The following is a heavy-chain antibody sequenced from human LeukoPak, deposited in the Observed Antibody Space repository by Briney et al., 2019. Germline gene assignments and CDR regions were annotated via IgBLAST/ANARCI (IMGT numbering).Heavy chain of an antibody. CDR3: ARDGAITWFDP. V-gene: IGHV4-4*02. Sequence: GSLRLSCAASGFTFSSYSMNWVRQAPGKGLEWIGEIYHSGSTNYNPSLKSRVTISVDKSKNQFSLKLSSVTAADTAVYYCARDGAITWFDPWGQGTLVTVSS. J-gene: IGHJ5*02. CDR2: IYHSGST. D-gene: IGHD1-14*01. CDR1: GFTFSSYSM.